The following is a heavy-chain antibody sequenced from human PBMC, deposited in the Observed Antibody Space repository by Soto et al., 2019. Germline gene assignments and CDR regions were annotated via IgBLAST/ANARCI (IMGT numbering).Heavy chain of an antibody. J-gene: IGHJ6*02. D-gene: IGHD5-18*01. CDR3: ARDRIQLQYYGMDV. CDR1: GYTFTGYY. Sequence: GASVKVSCKASGYTFTGYYMHWVRQAPGQGLEWMGWINPNSGGTNYAQKFQGRVTITADESTSTAYMELSSLRSEDTAVYYCARDRIQLQYYGMDVWGQGTTVTVSS. V-gene: IGHV1-2*02. CDR2: INPNSGGT.